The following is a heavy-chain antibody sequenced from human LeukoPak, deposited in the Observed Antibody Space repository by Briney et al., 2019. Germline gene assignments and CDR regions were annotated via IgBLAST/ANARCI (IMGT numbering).Heavy chain of an antibody. J-gene: IGHJ6*02. CDR3: ARGGIQQLGGNYYYYYGMDV. Sequence: PSETLSLTCAVYGGSFSGYYWSWIRQPPGKGLEWIGEINHSGSTNYNPSLKSRVTISVDTSKNQFSLKLSSVTAADTAVYYCARGGIQQLGGNYYYYYGMDVWGQGTTVTVS. CDR1: GGSFSGYY. D-gene: IGHD6-13*01. CDR2: INHSGST. V-gene: IGHV4-34*01.